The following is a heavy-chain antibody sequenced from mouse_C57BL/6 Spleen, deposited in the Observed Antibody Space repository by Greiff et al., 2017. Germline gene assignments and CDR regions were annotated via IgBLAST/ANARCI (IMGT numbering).Heavy chain of an antibody. V-gene: IGHV5-17*01. CDR1: GFTFSDYG. J-gene: IGHJ4*01. CDR2: ISSGSSTI. Sequence: EVNLVESGGGLVKPGGSLKLSCAASGFTFSDYGMHWVRQAPEKGLEWVAYISSGSSTIYYADTVKGRFTISRDNAKNTLFLQMTSLRSEDTAMYYCARGWDDYAMDYWGQGTSVTVSS. D-gene: IGHD4-1*01. CDR3: ARGWDDYAMDY.